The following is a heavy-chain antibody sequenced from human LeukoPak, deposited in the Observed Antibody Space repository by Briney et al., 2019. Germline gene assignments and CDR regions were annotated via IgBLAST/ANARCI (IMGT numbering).Heavy chain of an antibody. CDR1: GFIFSHYS. J-gene: IGHJ4*02. D-gene: IGHD2-21*01. CDR2: IQNDASTE. Sequence: PGGSLRLSCAASGFIFSHYSMHWVRQAPGKGLEWVAVIQNDASTENFADSVKGRFTISRDNSKNTVFLQMNSLRVEDTAVYYCARELSQIVWGGLEYGGQGTLVSVSS. CDR3: ARELSQIVWGGLEY. V-gene: IGHV3-33*05.